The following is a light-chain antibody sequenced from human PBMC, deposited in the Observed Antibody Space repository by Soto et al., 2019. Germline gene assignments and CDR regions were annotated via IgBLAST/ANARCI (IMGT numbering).Light chain of an antibody. CDR3: QQYNNWQT. Sequence: EIVLTQSPGTLSLSPGERATLSCRASQSVGSYLAWYQQRPGQAPRLLMYDASDRATGIPARFSGSGSGTDFTLTISSLEPEDFAVYYCQQYNNWQTFGQGTKVDIK. V-gene: IGKV3-11*01. J-gene: IGKJ1*01. CDR1: QSVGSY. CDR2: DAS.